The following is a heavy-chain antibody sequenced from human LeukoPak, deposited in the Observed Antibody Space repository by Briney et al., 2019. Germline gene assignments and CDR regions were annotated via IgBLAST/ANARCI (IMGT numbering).Heavy chain of an antibody. CDR1: GGSISSSSYY. D-gene: IGHD3-10*01. Sequence: SSETLSLTCTVSGGSISSSSYYWGWIRQPPGKGLEWIGSIYYSGSTYYNPSLKSRVTISVDTSKNQFSLKLSSVTAADTAVYYCARRPLTMVRGAVDYWGQGTLVTVSS. V-gene: IGHV4-39*07. J-gene: IGHJ4*02. CDR3: ARRPLTMVRGAVDY. CDR2: IYYSGST.